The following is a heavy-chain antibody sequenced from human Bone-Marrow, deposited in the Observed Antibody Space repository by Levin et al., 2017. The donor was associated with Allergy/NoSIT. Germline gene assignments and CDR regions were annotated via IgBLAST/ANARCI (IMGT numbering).Heavy chain of an antibody. CDR1: SYTFVGYF. J-gene: IGHJ4*02. D-gene: IGHD3/OR15-3a*01. V-gene: IGHV1-2*06. Sequence: ASVKVSCKTSSYTFVGYFIHWVRQAPGQGLEWMGRINPKSGAADSAQRFQGRVTMTRDTYKNTAYMEVSSLTFDDTATYYCARGRGSTVFGLSGDFEYWGQGTLVTVPS. CDR3: ARGRGSTVFGLSGDFEY. CDR2: INPKSGAA.